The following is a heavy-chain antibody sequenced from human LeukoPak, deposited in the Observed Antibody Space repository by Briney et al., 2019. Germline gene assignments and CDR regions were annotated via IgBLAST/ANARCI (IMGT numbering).Heavy chain of an antibody. V-gene: IGHV1-24*01. Sequence: ASVKVSCKVSGYTLTELSMHWVRQAPGKGLEWMGGFDPEDGETIYAQKFQGRVTMTEGTSTDTAYMELSSLRSEDTAVYYCATFRRMRYNYVPYPNPLYNWFDPWGQGTLVTVSS. CDR3: ATFRRMRYNYVPYPNPLYNWFDP. CDR2: FDPEDGET. CDR1: GYTLTELS. D-gene: IGHD5-24*01. J-gene: IGHJ5*02.